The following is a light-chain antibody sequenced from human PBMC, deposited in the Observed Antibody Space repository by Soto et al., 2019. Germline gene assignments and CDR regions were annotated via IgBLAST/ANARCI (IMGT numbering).Light chain of an antibody. CDR3: QQYVSIPLT. CDR1: QRVSRN. CDR2: GAS. Sequence: EIVLTQSPGTLSLSPGERATLSCRASQRVSRNLAWYQQKPGQAPRLLIYGASSRATGIPDRFSGSGSGTDVTLTISRLEPEDSAVYYCQQYVSIPLTFGGGTKVDIK. J-gene: IGKJ4*01. V-gene: IGKV3-20*01.